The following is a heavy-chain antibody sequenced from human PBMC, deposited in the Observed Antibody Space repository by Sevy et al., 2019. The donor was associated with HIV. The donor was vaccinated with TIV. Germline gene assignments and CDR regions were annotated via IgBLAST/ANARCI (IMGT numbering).Heavy chain of an antibody. J-gene: IGHJ4*02. V-gene: IGHV3-9*01. CDR2: ISWNSGSI. Sequence: GGSLRLSCAASGFTFDDYAMHWVRQAPGKGLEWVSGISWNSGSIGYADSVKGRFTISRDNAKNSPYLQMNSLRAEDTALYYCAKASIGEGGGDFDYWGQGTLVTVSS. CDR3: AKASIGEGGGDFDY. D-gene: IGHD1-26*01. CDR1: GFTFDDYA.